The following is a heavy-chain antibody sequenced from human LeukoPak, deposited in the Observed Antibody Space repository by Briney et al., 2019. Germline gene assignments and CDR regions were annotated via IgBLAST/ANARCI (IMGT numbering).Heavy chain of an antibody. D-gene: IGHD2-2*01. Sequence: GGSLRLSCAASGFIFSSYGMSWVRQAPGKGLEWVSAISGSGDTTYYADSVKGRFTISRDNSKNTVYLQMNSMRVGDTAVYYCAEDRYCSSTSCSHAYYYYGMDVWGQGTTVTVSS. CDR3: AEDRYCSSTSCSHAYYYYGMDV. V-gene: IGHV3-23*01. J-gene: IGHJ6*02. CDR1: GFIFSSYG. CDR2: ISGSGDTT.